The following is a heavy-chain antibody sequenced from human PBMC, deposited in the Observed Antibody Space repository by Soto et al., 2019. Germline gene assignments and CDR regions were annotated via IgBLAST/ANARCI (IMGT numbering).Heavy chain of an antibody. Sequence: PSETLSLTCTVSGGSISSSSYYWGWILQPPGKGLEWIGSIYYSGSTYYNPSLKSRVTISVDTSKNQFSLKLSSVTAADTAVYYCARQDSSGSLYYYYGMDVWGQGTTVTVSS. V-gene: IGHV4-39*01. CDR1: GGSISSSSYY. D-gene: IGHD3-22*01. CDR2: IYYSGST. CDR3: ARQDSSGSLYYYYGMDV. J-gene: IGHJ6*02.